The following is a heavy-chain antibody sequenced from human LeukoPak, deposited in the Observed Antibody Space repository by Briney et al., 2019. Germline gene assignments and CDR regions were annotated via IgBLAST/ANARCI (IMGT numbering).Heavy chain of an antibody. CDR3: ATLNGDYYDSSGYYYGGIFDY. CDR2: IYYSGST. D-gene: IGHD3-22*01. Sequence: SETLSLTCTVSGGSISSSSYSWGWIRQPPGKGLEWIGSIYYSGSTYYNPSLKSRVTISVDTSKNQFSLKLSSVTAADTAVYYCATLNGDYYDSSGYYYGGIFDYWGQGTLVTVSS. J-gene: IGHJ4*02. V-gene: IGHV4-39*01. CDR1: GGSISSSSYS.